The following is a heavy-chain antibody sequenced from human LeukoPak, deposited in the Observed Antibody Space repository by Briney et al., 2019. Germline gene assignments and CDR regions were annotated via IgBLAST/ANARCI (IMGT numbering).Heavy chain of an antibody. CDR3: ARDQSYYYGSGSYYHYGMDV. CDR2: TYYRSKWHN. CDR1: GDSVSSNSAA. V-gene: IGHV6-1*01. Sequence: SQTLSLTCAISGDSVSSNSAAWNWIRQSPSRGLEWLGRTYYRSKWHNDYAVSVKSRITINPDTSKNQFSLQLNSVTPEDTAVYYCARDQSYYYGSGSYYHYGMDVWGQGTTVTVSS. D-gene: IGHD3-10*01. J-gene: IGHJ6*02.